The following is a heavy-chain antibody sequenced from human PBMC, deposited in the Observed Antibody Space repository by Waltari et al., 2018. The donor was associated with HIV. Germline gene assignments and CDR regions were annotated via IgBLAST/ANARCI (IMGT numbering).Heavy chain of an antibody. Sequence: QLQLQESGPGLVKPSETLSLTCPVSGGSVSSSSYFSGWIRQPPGKGREWVGRIYYTGRAYYNPSLKSRVTISVDTSKNQFSLKVTSVTAADTAVYYCARHALRVGAAYWNFDLWGRGTLVTVSS. CDR2: IYYTGRA. J-gene: IGHJ2*01. D-gene: IGHD1-26*01. V-gene: IGHV4-39*01. CDR3: ARHALRVGAAYWNFDL. CDR1: GGSVSSSSYF.